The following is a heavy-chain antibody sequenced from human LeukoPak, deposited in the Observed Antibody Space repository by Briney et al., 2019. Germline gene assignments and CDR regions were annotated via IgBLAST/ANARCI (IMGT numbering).Heavy chain of an antibody. J-gene: IGHJ4*02. V-gene: IGHV3-23*01. CDR3: AKVPSSGWYFDY. CDR1: GFTFSSYA. CDR2: FSGSGGTT. D-gene: IGHD6-19*01. Sequence: PGGSLRLSCAASGFTFSSYAMNWVRQAPGGGLEWVSGFSGSGGTTYYADSVKGRFTISRDNSKNTLYLEMNSLRAEDTSIYYCAKVPSSGWYFDYWGQGALVTVSS.